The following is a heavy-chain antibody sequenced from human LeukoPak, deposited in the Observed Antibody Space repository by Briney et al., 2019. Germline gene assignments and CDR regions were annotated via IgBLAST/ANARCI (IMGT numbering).Heavy chain of an antibody. CDR1: GFTFSSYS. CDR2: ISSSSSYI. Sequence: GGSLRLSCAASGFTFSSYSMNWVRQAPGKGLEWVSSISSSSSYIYYADSVKGRFTISRDNAKNSLYLQMNSLRAEDTAVYYCARVGRWLRFPDYWGQGTLVTVSS. J-gene: IGHJ4*02. D-gene: IGHD5-12*01. V-gene: IGHV3-21*01. CDR3: ARVGRWLRFPDY.